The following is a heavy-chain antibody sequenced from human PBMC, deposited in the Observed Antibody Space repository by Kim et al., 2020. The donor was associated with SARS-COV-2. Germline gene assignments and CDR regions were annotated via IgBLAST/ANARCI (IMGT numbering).Heavy chain of an antibody. CDR1: GFTFSSYA. Sequence: GGSLRLSCAASGFTFSSYAMSWVRQAPGKGLEWVSAISGSGGSTYYADSVKGRFTISRDNSKNTLYLQMNSLRAEDTAVYYCAKGDITMRVVPRGGAFDIWGQGTMVTVSS. V-gene: IGHV3-23*01. D-gene: IGHD3-22*01. CDR2: ISGSGGST. CDR3: AKGDITMRVVPRGGAFDI. J-gene: IGHJ3*02.